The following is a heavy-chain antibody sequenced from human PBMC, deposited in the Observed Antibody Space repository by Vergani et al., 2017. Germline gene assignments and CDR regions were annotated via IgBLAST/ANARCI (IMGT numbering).Heavy chain of an antibody. CDR1: GGSISSGAYY. V-gene: IGHV4-31*03. CDR3: AKDRDGYTGIDD. CDR2: IYYSGST. D-gene: IGHD5-24*01. J-gene: IGHJ4*02. Sequence: QVQLQASGPGLVRPFETLSLTCTVSGGSISSGAYYWSWIRQHPGKGLEWIGYIYYSGSTYYNPSLKSRVTISVDTSKNQFSLNLTSVTAADTAVYYCAKDRDGYTGIDDWSQGRLVTVSS.